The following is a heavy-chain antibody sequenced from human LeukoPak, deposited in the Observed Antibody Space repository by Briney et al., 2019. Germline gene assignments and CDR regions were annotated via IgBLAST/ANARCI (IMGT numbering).Heavy chain of an antibody. D-gene: IGHD3-22*01. Sequence: GGSLRLSCAASGFTFSNYWMHWVRQAPGKGLVWVSRISPDGSSTSYGDSVKGRFTISRDNSKNTLYLQMNSLRAEDTAVYYCARVSYYYDSSGYYGWFDPWGQGTLVTVSS. V-gene: IGHV3-74*01. J-gene: IGHJ5*02. CDR1: GFTFSNYW. CDR3: ARVSYYYDSSGYYGWFDP. CDR2: ISPDGSST.